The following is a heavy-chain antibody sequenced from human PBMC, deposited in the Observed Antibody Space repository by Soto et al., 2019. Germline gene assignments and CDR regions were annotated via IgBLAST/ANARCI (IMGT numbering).Heavy chain of an antibody. CDR1: GFTFNTYS. Sequence: GGSLRLSCEASGFTFNTYSMHWVRQPPGKGLEWLAAIWYDGTQKYYADSVKGRFIISRDNSKNTLYLQMNSLRAEDTAVYYCAKDRYYYGSEIFDYWGQGTLVTVSS. D-gene: IGHD3-10*01. J-gene: IGHJ4*02. CDR2: IWYDGTQK. V-gene: IGHV3-33*06. CDR3: AKDRYYYGSEIFDY.